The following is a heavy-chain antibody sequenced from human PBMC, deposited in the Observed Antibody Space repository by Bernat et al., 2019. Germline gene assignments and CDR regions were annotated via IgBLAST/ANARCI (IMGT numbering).Heavy chain of an antibody. V-gene: IGHV3-11*01. CDR1: GFTFSDYY. CDR3: ATPGIAVAGRGEERFDP. CDR2: ISSSGSTI. Sequence: QVQLVESGGGVVQPGRSLRLSCAASGFTFSDYYMSWIRQAPGKGLEWVSYISSSGSTIYYADSVKGRFTISRDNAKNSLYLQMNSLRAEDTAVYYCATPGIAVAGRGEERFDPWGQGTLVTVSS. D-gene: IGHD6-19*01. J-gene: IGHJ5*02.